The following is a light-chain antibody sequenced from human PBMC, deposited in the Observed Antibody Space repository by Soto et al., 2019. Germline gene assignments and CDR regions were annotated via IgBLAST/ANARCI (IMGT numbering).Light chain of an antibody. J-gene: IGLJ1*01. CDR2: SNA. V-gene: IGLV1-44*01. CDR3: AVWDDSLMGV. Sequence: QSVLTQPPSVSGTPGQSVTVSCSGSSSNIGSNSVKWYQQFPGAAPKLLIYSNAPRPSGVPDRFSGSKSGTSASLAISGLQPEDEADYYCAVWDDSLMGVFGGGTKVTVL. CDR1: SSNIGSNS.